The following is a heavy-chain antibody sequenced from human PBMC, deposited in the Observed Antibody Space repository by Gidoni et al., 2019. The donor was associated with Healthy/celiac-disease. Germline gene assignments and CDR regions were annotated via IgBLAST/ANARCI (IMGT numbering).Heavy chain of an antibody. CDR1: GGSFSGYY. CDR3: ARDVSIVVVPAAYYYYGMDV. V-gene: IGHV4-34*01. D-gene: IGHD2-2*01. CDR2: INHSGST. Sequence: QVQLQQWGAGLLTPSETLSLTCAVYGGSFSGYYWRWIRQPPGKGLEWIGEINHSGSTNYNPSLKSRVTISVDTSKNQFSLKLSSVTAADTAVYYCARDVSIVVVPAAYYYYGMDVWGQGTTVTVSS. J-gene: IGHJ6*02.